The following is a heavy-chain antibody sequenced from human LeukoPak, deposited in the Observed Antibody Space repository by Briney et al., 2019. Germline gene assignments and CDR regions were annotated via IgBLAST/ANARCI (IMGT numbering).Heavy chain of an antibody. CDR3: ARDPGAMVRGSPMDV. J-gene: IGHJ6*04. V-gene: IGHV7-4-1*02. Sequence: ASVKVSCKASGYTFINHALNWVRQAPGQGLEWMGWINTNTGNPTYAQGFTGRFVFSLDTSVSTAYLQISSLKAEDTAVYYCARDPGAMVRGSPMDVWGKGTTVTVSS. CDR1: GYTFINHA. D-gene: IGHD3-10*01. CDR2: INTNTGNP.